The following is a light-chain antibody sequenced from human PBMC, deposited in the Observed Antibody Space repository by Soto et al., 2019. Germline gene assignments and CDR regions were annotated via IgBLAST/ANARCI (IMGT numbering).Light chain of an antibody. Sequence: DIQMTQSPSTLSASVGDRVTITCRASQNIRSWLAWYQQKPGKAPELLIYSASGLESGVPSRFSGSGSGTEFTLTIRSLQADDFETYYCQEYNGNSGLTFGGGTKVEIK. CDR3: QEYNGNSGLT. CDR2: SAS. CDR1: QNIRSW. V-gene: IGKV1-5*03. J-gene: IGKJ4*01.